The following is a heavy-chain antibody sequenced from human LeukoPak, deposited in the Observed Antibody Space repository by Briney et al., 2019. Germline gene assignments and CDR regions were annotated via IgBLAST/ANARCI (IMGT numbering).Heavy chain of an antibody. CDR1: VGSISSGNW. CDR2: VYHNGTP. D-gene: IGHD2-2*02. Sequence: SETLSLTCAVSVGSISSGNWWSWVRQSPGKGLEWIGEVYHNGTPNYNPSLKSRVTISADTFRNHFSLKLTSVTAADTAVYYCATAPILRGEAGEQYKYGMDVWGQGTTVIVSS. CDR3: ATAPILRGEAGEQYKYGMDV. J-gene: IGHJ6*02. V-gene: IGHV4-4*02.